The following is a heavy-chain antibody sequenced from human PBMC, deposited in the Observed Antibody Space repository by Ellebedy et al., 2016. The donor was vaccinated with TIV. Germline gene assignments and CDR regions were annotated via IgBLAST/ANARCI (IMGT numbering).Heavy chain of an antibody. V-gene: IGHV1-24*01. Sequence: ASVKVSCKVSGYSLTELSMHWVRQAPGKGLEWMGGSDPVDGETIYAQMVQGRVTLTEDTSTDTAYMELSSLRSEDTAVYYCTTGSYSATYYNAFDFWGQGTMVTISS. J-gene: IGHJ3*01. CDR2: SDPVDGET. D-gene: IGHD1-26*01. CDR3: TTGSYSATYYNAFDF. CDR1: GYSLTELS.